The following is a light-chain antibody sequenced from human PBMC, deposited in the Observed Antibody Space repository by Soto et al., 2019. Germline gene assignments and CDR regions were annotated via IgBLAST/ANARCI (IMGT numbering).Light chain of an antibody. CDR1: QSLSSN. CDR2: GAS. Sequence: EIVMTQSPATLSVSPGERATLSCRASQSLSSNLAWYQQKPGQAPRLLMYGASTRATGIPARFSGSGSGTELTLTISSLQSEDFAVYYCQQYSNWPRTFGQGTKVEVK. J-gene: IGKJ1*01. CDR3: QQYSNWPRT. V-gene: IGKV3-15*01.